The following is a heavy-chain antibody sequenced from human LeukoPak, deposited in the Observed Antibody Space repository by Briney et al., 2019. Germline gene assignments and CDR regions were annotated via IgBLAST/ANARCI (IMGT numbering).Heavy chain of an antibody. CDR1: GYTFTSYD. CDR3: ARDPTGYGDYDFDY. CDR2: MNPNSGNT. Sequence: GASVKVSXKASGYTFTSYDINWVRQATGQGLEWMGWMNPNSGNTGYAQKFQGRVTITRNTSISTAYMELSSLRSEDTAVYYCARDPTGYGDYDFDYWGQGTLVTVSS. D-gene: IGHD4-17*01. J-gene: IGHJ4*02. V-gene: IGHV1-8*03.